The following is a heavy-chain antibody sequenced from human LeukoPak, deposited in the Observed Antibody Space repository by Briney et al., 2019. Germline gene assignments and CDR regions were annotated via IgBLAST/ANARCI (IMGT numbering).Heavy chain of an antibody. CDR3: AKAPIFVPILEGMNWFDP. CDR2: ISYDGSNK. CDR1: GFTFSSYA. J-gene: IGHJ5*02. Sequence: GRSLRLSCAASGFTFSSYAMHWVRQAPGKGLEWVAVISYDGSNKYYADSVKGRFTISRDNSKNTLYLQMNSLRAEDTAVYYCAKAPIFVPILEGMNWFDPWGQGTLVTVSS. D-gene: IGHD3-3*01. V-gene: IGHV3-30-3*01.